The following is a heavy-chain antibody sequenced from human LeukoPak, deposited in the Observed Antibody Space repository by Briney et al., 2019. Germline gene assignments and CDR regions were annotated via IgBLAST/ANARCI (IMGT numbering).Heavy chain of an antibody. J-gene: IGHJ5*02. CDR3: AKERGTTTWFDS. CDR1: GFIFSSYG. V-gene: IGHV3-30*18. D-gene: IGHD2-2*01. Sequence: GRSLRLSCIASGFIFSSYGMHWVRQAPGMGLEWVAVMSYDGSNKFYADSVKGRFTISRDNSKNTLYLQMNSLRVDDTAVYYCAKERGTTTWFDSWGQGTLVTVSS. CDR2: MSYDGSNK.